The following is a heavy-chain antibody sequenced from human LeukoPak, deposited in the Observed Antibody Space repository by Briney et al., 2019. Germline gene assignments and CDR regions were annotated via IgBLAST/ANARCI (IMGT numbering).Heavy chain of an antibody. CDR1: GGTFSSYA. CDR2: IIPILGIA. D-gene: IGHD3-10*01. V-gene: IGHV1-69*04. Sequence: ASVKVSCKASGGTFSSYAISWVRQAPGQGLGWMGRIIPILGIANYAQKFQGRVTITADKSTSTAYMELSSLRSEDTAVYYCARGLSYGSGSYYLLWGQGTLVTVSS. J-gene: IGHJ4*02. CDR3: ARGLSYGSGSYYLL.